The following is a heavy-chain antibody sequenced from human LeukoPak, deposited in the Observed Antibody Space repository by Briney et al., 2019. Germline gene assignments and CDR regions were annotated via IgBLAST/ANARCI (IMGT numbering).Heavy chain of an antibody. CDR1: GFTFSSYA. CDR2: ISYDGSNK. CDR3: AKEYSSGWYEPRVGDAFDI. Sequence: TGGSLRLSCAASGFTFSSYAMHWVRQAPGKGLEWVAVISYDGSNKYYADSVKGRFTISRDNAKNSLYLQMNSLRAEDTALYYCAKEYSSGWYEPRVGDAFDIWGQGTMVTVSS. D-gene: IGHD6-19*01. V-gene: IGHV3-30-3*01. J-gene: IGHJ3*02.